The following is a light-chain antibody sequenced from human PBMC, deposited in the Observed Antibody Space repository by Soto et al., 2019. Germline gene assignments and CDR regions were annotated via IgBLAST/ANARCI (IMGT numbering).Light chain of an antibody. CDR1: RSVDLW. CDR3: QHYNSYSEA. CDR2: DAS. V-gene: IGKV1-5*01. Sequence: QMTQSPSTLSSSVGDRLTITCRASRSVDLWLAWYKQKPGKAPKLLIYDASSLENGVPSRFSGSGSGTEFTLTISGLKPDDFATYYCQHYNSYSEAFGQGTKVDIK. J-gene: IGKJ1*01.